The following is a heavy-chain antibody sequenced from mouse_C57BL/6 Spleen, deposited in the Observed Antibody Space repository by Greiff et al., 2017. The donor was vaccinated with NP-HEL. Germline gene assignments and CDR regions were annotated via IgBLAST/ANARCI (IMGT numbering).Heavy chain of an antibody. D-gene: IGHD2-2*01. Sequence: EVQLVESGGGLVKPGGSLKLSCAASGFTFSDYGMHWVRQAPEKGLEWVAYISNGSSTIYYAETVKGRFTISRDNAKNTLFLQMTSLRSEDTAMYYCARSDGYDEKDYFDYWGQGTTLTVSS. CDR3: ARSDGYDEKDYFDY. V-gene: IGHV5-17*01. J-gene: IGHJ2*01. CDR2: ISNGSSTI. CDR1: GFTFSDYG.